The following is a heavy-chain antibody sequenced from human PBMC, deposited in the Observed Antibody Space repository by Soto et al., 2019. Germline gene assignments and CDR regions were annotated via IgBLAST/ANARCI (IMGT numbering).Heavy chain of an antibody. D-gene: IGHD3-3*01. CDR1: GYTFTSCY. CDR3: AIARLRFFEWLSLHY. CDR2: INPSGGST. Sequence: ASVKVSCKASGYTFTSCYMHWVRQAPGQGLEWMGIINPSGGSTSYAQKFQGRVTMTRDTSTSTVYMELSSLRSEDTAVYYCAIARLRFFEWLSLHYWGQGTLVTVSS. V-gene: IGHV1-46*03. J-gene: IGHJ4*02.